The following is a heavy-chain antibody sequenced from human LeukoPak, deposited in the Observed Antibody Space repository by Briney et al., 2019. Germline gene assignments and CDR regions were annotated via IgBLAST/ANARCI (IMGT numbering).Heavy chain of an antibody. Sequence: PSETLSLTCTVSGGSISSGGYYWSWIRQHPGKGLEWIGYIYYSGSTYYNPSLKSRVTMSVDTSKNQFSLKLSSVTAADTAVYYCVGQHRLYYVGYWGQGTLVTVSS. J-gene: IGHJ4*02. CDR1: GGSISSGGYY. CDR2: IYYSGST. D-gene: IGHD2-21*01. V-gene: IGHV4-31*03. CDR3: VGQHRLYYVGY.